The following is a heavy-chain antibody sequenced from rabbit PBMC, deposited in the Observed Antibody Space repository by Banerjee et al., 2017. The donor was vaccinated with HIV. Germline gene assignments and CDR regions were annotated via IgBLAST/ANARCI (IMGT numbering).Heavy chain of an antibody. J-gene: IGHJ2*01. CDR1: GFSFSGNYY. D-gene: IGHD4-2*01. CDR2: ISTGNGYT. V-gene: IGHV1S40*01. Sequence: QSLEESGGDLVKPGASLTLTCTASGFSFSGNYYMCWVRQAPGKGLEWIACISTGNGYTWFASWAKGRFTISKTSSTTVTLQMTSLTAADTATYFCARGYAAYAYDAFDPWGPGTLVTVS. CDR3: ARGYAAYAYDAFDP.